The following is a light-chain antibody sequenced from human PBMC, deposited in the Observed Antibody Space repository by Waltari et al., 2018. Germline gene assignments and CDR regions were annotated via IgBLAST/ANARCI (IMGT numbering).Light chain of an antibody. J-gene: IGLJ3*02. Sequence: QSVLTQSPSTSGTPGQRVTISCSGSNSNIGTNHVNWYQQVPGTAPKLLIYRSVLRPSGVPVRFSGSRSGTSASLAISGLRSEDEAHYYCFVWDDSLSGLWVFGAGTKLTVL. CDR3: FVWDDSLSGLWV. V-gene: IGLV1-47*01. CDR1: NSNIGTNH. CDR2: RSV.